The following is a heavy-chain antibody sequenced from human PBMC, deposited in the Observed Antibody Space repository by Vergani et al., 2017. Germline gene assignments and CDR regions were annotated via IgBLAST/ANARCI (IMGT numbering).Heavy chain of an antibody. CDR1: GFTFGDDA. CDR3: TGDRNYNIWTGSTNHFDH. CDR2: MRTKSQGETT. D-gene: IGHD3-9*01. J-gene: IGHJ4*02. V-gene: IGHV3-49*03. Sequence: EVQLVESGGELVQPGRPLRLSCTASGFTFGDDAISWFRQAPGKGPECVAIMRTKSQGETTEYAATVKGRFFISRNDSKGVAYLQMNSLRTEDTTVYFCTGDRNYNIWTGSTNHFDHWGPGTLVTVSS.